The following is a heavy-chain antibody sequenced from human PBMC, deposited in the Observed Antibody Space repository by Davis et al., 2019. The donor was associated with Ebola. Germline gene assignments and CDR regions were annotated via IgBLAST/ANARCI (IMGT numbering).Heavy chain of an antibody. J-gene: IGHJ4*02. CDR3: ASGVGYCSSTSCPDGYFDY. Sequence: GESLKISCAASGFTFSSYAMSWVRQAPGKGLEWVSAISGSGGSTYYADSVKGRFTISRDNAKNSLYLQMNSLRAEDTAVYYCASGVGYCSSTSCPDGYFDYWGQGTLVTVSS. D-gene: IGHD2-2*01. CDR1: GFTFSSYA. V-gene: IGHV3-23*01. CDR2: ISGSGGST.